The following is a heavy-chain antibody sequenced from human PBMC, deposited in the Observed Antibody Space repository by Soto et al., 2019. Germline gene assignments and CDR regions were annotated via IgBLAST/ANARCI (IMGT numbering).Heavy chain of an antibody. Sequence: QLQLQQSGPGLVKPSGTLVLICSVCGGSINSRSYIWAWIRQPPGKGLEWIGSINYNEKTYYSQSLKSRLNVSIDTSKNQFSLKLSSLSAADTAIYYCARHRYGGFDYWGLRTLVIVSS. CDR2: INYNEKT. V-gene: IGHV4-39*01. J-gene: IGHJ4*02. D-gene: IGHD3-9*01. CDR3: ARHRYGGFDY. CDR1: GGSINSRSYI.